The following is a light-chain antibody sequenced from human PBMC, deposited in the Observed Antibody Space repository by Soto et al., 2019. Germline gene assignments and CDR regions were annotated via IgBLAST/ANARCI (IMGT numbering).Light chain of an antibody. J-gene: IGKJ4*01. CDR1: QSISSY. CDR3: QQYDNLPLT. CDR2: DAS. Sequence: DIQMTQSPSSLSASVGDRVTITCRASQSISSYLNWYQQKPGKAPKLLIYDASNLETGVPSRFSGGGSATYFTFTISSLQPEDIATSYCQQYDNLPLTFGGGTKVDI. V-gene: IGKV1-33*01.